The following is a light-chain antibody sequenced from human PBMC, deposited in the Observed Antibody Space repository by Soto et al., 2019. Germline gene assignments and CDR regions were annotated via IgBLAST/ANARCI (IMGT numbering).Light chain of an antibody. CDR2: GNN. V-gene: IGLV1-40*01. J-gene: IGLJ3*02. Sequence: QLVLTQPPSVSGAPGQRVTISCTGSSSNIGADYGVHWYQQLPGRAPKLVIYGNNNRPSGVPDRFSGSKSDTSASLAITGLQAEDEADNYCQSHDTSLSDWNWVFGGGPKLTVL. CDR3: QSHDTSLSDWNWV. CDR1: SSNIGADYG.